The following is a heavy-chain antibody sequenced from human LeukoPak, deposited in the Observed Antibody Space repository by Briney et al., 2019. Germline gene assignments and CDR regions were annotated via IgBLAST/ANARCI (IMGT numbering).Heavy chain of an antibody. CDR2: INADEDRA. J-gene: IGHJ4*02. CDR1: GFTLSDYW. D-gene: IGHD3-22*01. CDR3: AKSIVVVTTVGYYFDY. Sequence: PGGSLRLSCAASGFTLSDYWMHWVRQAPGKGLVWASHINADEDRAAYADSVKGRFTISRDNARNTLYLQMNSLRAEDTAVYYCAKSIVVVTTVGYYFDYWGQGTLVTVSS. V-gene: IGHV3-74*01.